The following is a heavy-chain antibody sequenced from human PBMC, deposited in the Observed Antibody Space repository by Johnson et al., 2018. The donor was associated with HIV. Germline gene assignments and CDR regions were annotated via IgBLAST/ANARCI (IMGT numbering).Heavy chain of an antibody. CDR2: ISYEGSNK. J-gene: IGHJ3*02. V-gene: IGHV3-30*18. CDR3: AKVQYYYGSGSNFDI. Sequence: QVQLVESGGVVAQIGGSLRLSCAAPGFTFSSHGMHWVRQAPGKGLAWVAFISYEGSNKYYADSVKGRFTISRDNSKNTLYLQMNSLRAEDTAVYYCAKVQYYYGSGSNFDIWGQGTMVTVSS. D-gene: IGHD3-10*01. CDR1: GFTFSSHG.